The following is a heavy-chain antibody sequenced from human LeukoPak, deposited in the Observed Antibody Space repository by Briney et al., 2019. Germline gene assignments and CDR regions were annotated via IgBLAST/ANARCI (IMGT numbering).Heavy chain of an antibody. CDR1: GGSFSSGSFY. CDR2: IYPSGDS. CDR3: ARGYDRNGYQSRGFDY. Sequence: SQTLSLTCTVSGGSFSSGSFYWSWIRQTAGKGLEWIGRIYPSGDSQYSPSFRSRATISLDTRNQFSLKLSSVTAADTAVYFCARGYDRNGYQSRGFDYWGQGALVNVSS. J-gene: IGHJ4*02. D-gene: IGHD3-22*01. V-gene: IGHV4-61*02.